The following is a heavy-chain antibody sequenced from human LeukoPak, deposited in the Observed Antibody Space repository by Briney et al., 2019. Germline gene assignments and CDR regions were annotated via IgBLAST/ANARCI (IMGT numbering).Heavy chain of an antibody. J-gene: IGHJ4*02. CDR3: ARDPHSNSSYYYFDY. CDR2: TYYRSDWYK. D-gene: IGHD6-6*01. CDR1: GDSVSSYSAA. Sequence: SQTLSLTCAISGDSVSSYSAAWNWIRQSPSRGLEWLGRTYYRSDWYKDYAVSMKSRITINPDTSRNQFPLHLNSVTPEDTAVYYCARDPHSNSSYYYFDYWGQGTLVTVSS. V-gene: IGHV6-1*01.